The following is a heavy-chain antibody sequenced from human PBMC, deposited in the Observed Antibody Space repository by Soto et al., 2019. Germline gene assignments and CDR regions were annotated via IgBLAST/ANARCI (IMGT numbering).Heavy chain of an antibody. CDR1: GGSISSGGYY. Sequence: QVQLQESGPGLVKPSQTLSLTCTVSGGSISSGGYYWNWIRQHPGKGLEWIGYIHYSGSTYYNPSLXSXXTLSVDTPKTQFSPTLSSVTAAYTAVYYCARRVFPWGQGTLVTVSS. CDR3: ARRVFP. V-gene: IGHV4-31*03. J-gene: IGHJ5*02. CDR2: IHYSGST.